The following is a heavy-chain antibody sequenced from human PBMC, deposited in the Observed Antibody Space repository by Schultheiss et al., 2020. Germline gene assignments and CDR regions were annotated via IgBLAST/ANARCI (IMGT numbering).Heavy chain of an antibody. CDR1: GGSFSGYY. CDR3: ARQWGQQLVHWWFDP. Sequence: SETLSLTCAVYGGSFSGYYWTWIRQPPGKGLEWIGSIYYSGSTYYNPSLKSRVTISVDTSKNQFSLKLSSVTAADTAVYYCARQWGQQLVHWWFDPWGQGTLVTVSS. J-gene: IGHJ5*02. CDR2: IYYSGST. V-gene: IGHV4-34*01. D-gene: IGHD6-13*01.